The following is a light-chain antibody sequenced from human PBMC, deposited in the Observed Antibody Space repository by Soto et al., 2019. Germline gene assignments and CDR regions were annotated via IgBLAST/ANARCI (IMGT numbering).Light chain of an antibody. Sequence: QSALTQPPSVSGSPGQSVTISCTGTSSDVGNYNRVSWYQQAPGTAPKLMIYEVSNLPSGVPHRFSGSKSGNTASLTISGLQAEDEADYYCSSYTSSSTIVVFGGGTKLTVL. CDR3: SSYTSSSTIVV. CDR2: EVS. J-gene: IGLJ2*01. V-gene: IGLV2-18*02. CDR1: SSDVGNYNR.